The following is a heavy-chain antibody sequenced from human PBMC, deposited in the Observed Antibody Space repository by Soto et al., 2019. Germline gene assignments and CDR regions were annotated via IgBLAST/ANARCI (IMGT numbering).Heavy chain of an antibody. Sequence: GGSLRLSCAASGFTFSSYSMNWVRQAPGKGLEWVSSISSSSSYIYYADSVKGRFTISRDNAKNSLYLQMNSLRAEDTAVYYCARDAGTTRTYFDYWGQGTLVTVSS. D-gene: IGHD1-7*01. CDR1: GFTFSSYS. V-gene: IGHV3-21*01. CDR3: ARDAGTTRTYFDY. CDR2: ISSSSSYI. J-gene: IGHJ4*02.